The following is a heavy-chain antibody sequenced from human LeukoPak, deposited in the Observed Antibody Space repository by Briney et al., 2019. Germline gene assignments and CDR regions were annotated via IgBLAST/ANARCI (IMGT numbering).Heavy chain of an antibody. V-gene: IGHV3-33*01. CDR1: GFTFSSYG. J-gene: IGHJ4*02. D-gene: IGHD6-19*01. Sequence: PGRSLRLSCAASGFTFSSYGMHWVRQAPGKGLEWVAVIWYDGSNKYYADSVKGRFTISRGNSKNTLYPQMNSLRAEDTAVYYCARDRRPYSSGWTSLDYWGQGTLVTVSS. CDR2: IWYDGSNK. CDR3: ARDRRPYSSGWTSLDY.